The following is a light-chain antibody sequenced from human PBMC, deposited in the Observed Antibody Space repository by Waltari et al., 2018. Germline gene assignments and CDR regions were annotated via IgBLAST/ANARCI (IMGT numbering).Light chain of an antibody. J-gene: IGKJ4*01. V-gene: IGKV3-15*01. CDR2: AAS. CDR3: QQYNNWPPAT. CDR1: QSVSSN. Sequence: EIVMTQSPATLSVSPGERATLSCRASQSVSSNLAWYQQKPGTAPRLLIYAASTGATSVTDRFSGSGSEKEFTFTISSLQSEDFAVYYCQQYNNWPPATFGGGTKVEIK.